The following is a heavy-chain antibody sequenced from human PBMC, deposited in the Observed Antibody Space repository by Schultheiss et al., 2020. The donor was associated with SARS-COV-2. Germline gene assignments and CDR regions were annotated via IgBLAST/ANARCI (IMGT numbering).Heavy chain of an antibody. CDR2: ISWDGGST. Sequence: GESLKISCAASGFTFDDYAMHWVRQAPGKGLEWVSLISWDGGSTYYADSVKGRFTISRDNSKNTLYLQMNSLRAEDTAVYYCARDGGIDYGDYQGWFDPWGQGTLVTVSS. D-gene: IGHD4-17*01. CDR1: GFTFDDYA. J-gene: IGHJ5*02. CDR3: ARDGGIDYGDYQGWFDP. V-gene: IGHV3-43D*04.